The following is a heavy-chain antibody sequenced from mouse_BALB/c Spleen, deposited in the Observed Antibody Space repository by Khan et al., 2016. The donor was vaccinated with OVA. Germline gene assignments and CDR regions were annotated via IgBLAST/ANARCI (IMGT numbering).Heavy chain of an antibody. CDR3: AREAYRYDEYYFDY. J-gene: IGHJ2*01. D-gene: IGHD2-14*01. CDR1: GFTFSSYV. Sequence: EVELVESGGGSVKPGGSLKLSCEVSGFTFSSYVMSWIRQTPEKRLEWVASISSSGSTYYPDSVKGRVTISRDNDRNVAYLQMSSLRSEDMAMYYCAREAYRYDEYYFDYWGQGTTLTVSS. CDR2: ISSSGST. V-gene: IGHV5-6-5*01.